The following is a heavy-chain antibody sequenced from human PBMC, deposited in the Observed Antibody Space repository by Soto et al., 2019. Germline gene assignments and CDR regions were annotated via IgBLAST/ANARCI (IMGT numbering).Heavy chain of an antibody. Sequence: SETLYLTCTVSGGSISSGGYYWSWIRQHPGKGLEWIGYIYYSGSTYYNPSLKSRVTISVDTSKNQFSLKLSSVTAADTAVYYCASLDLSRYCSSTSCYPYAFDIWGQGTMVTVSS. CDR3: ASLDLSRYCSSTSCYPYAFDI. J-gene: IGHJ3*02. D-gene: IGHD2-2*01. CDR2: IYYSGST. V-gene: IGHV4-31*03. CDR1: GGSISSGGYY.